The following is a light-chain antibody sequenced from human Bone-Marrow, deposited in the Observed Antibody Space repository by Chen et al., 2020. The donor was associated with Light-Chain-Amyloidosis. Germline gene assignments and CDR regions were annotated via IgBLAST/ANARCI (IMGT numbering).Light chain of an antibody. CDR2: RDT. V-gene: IGLV3-25*03. CDR1: DLPTKY. CDR3: QSADSSGTYEVI. J-gene: IGLJ2*01. Sequence: SYELRQPPSVSGSPGPTARITCSGDDLPTKYAYWYQQKPGQAPVLVRHRDTERPSGISERFSGASSGTTATLTISGVQAEDEADYHCQSADSSGTYEVIFGGGTKLTVL.